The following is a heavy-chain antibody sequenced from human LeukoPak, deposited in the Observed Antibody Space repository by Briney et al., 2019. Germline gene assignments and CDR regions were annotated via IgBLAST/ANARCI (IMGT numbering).Heavy chain of an antibody. Sequence: QPGGSLRLSCVASGFPFSSYWMTWVRQAPGKGLEWVANIKQDGSKKSYVDSVKGRFTISRDNAKNSLYLQMNSLRAEDTAVYYCARDKYGDYGADYWGQGTLVTASS. V-gene: IGHV3-7*01. D-gene: IGHD4-17*01. CDR2: IKQDGSKK. CDR1: GFPFSSYW. CDR3: ARDKYGDYGADY. J-gene: IGHJ4*02.